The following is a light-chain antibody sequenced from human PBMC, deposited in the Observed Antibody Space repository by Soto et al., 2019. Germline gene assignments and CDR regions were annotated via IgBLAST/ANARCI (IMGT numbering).Light chain of an antibody. Sequence: QSALTQPPSVSGAPGQRVTISCTGSSSKIGAGYDVHWYQQPPGTAPKLLIYGNSNRPSGVPDRFSGSKSGTSASLAITGLQAEDEADYYCQSYDSSLSGYVFGTGTKVTVL. CDR3: QSYDSSLSGYV. CDR1: SSKIGAGYD. J-gene: IGLJ1*01. V-gene: IGLV1-40*01. CDR2: GNS.